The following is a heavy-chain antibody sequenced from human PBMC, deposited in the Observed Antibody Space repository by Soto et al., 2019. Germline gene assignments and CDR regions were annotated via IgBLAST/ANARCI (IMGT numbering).Heavy chain of an antibody. CDR2: ISYDGSNK. CDR1: GFTFSSYG. CDR3: AKDRRSSTGAYYYYGMDV. D-gene: IGHD2-8*02. V-gene: IGHV3-30*18. J-gene: IGHJ6*02. Sequence: QVQLVESGGGVVQPGRSLRLSCAASGFTFSSYGMHWVRQAPGKGLEWVAVISYDGSNKYYADSVKGRFTISRDNSKNTLYLQMNSLRAEDTAVYYCAKDRRSSTGAYYYYGMDVWGQGTTVTVSS.